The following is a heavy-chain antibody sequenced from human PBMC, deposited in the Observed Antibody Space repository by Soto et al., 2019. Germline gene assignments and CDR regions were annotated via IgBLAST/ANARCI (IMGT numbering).Heavy chain of an antibody. Sequence: EVQLVESGGGLIQPGGSLRLSCAASGFSVSNNYMSWIRQAPGKGLQWVSVIYSGGNTYYADSVKGRFTISRDNSKNTLFLQMNSLRAEDTAVYYCARDPMVRGVIVPCWGPGTLVTVSS. CDR1: GFSVSNNY. V-gene: IGHV3-53*01. J-gene: IGHJ4*02. CDR2: IYSGGNT. D-gene: IGHD3-10*01. CDR3: ARDPMVRGVIVPC.